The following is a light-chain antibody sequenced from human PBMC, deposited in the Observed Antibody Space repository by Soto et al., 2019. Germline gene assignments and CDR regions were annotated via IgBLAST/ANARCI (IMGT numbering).Light chain of an antibody. CDR3: CSYAGSGTYV. Sequence: QSALTQPASVSGSPGQSITISCTGSSSDVGSYNLVSWYQQHPGKAPKLMIYEGSERPSGVSNRFSGSKSGNTASLTISGLQVVDEADYYCCSYAGSGTYVFGTGTKLTVL. CDR2: EGS. V-gene: IGLV2-23*01. CDR1: SSDVGSYNL. J-gene: IGLJ1*01.